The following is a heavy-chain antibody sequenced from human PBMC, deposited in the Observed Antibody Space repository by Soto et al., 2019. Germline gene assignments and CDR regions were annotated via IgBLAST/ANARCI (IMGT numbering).Heavy chain of an antibody. CDR3: ASSVSDFEYYFDY. D-gene: IGHD3-3*01. Sequence: QLQLQESGSGLVKPSQTLSLTCAVSGGSISSGGYSWSWIRQPPGKGLEWIGYIYHSGSTYYNPSLKRRVTISVDRSKNQFSLKLSSVTAADTAVYYCASSVSDFEYYFDYWGQGTLVTVSS. CDR2: IYHSGST. CDR1: GGSISSGGYS. J-gene: IGHJ4*02. V-gene: IGHV4-30-2*01.